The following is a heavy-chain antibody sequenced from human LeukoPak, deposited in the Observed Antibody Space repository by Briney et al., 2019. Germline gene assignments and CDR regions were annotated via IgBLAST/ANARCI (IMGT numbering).Heavy chain of an antibody. CDR3: AGSGDSFYSSWYEY. CDR2: IYGGGSP. D-gene: IGHD6-13*01. V-gene: IGHV3-53*01. J-gene: IGHJ4*02. Sequence: GGSLRLSCAASGFTVSSNYLSWVRQAPGKGLEWVSVIYGGGSPYYADSVKGRFTISRDNSKNTLYLQMNSLRVEDTAVYYCAGSGDSFYSSWYEYWGQGTLVTVSS. CDR1: GFTVSSNY.